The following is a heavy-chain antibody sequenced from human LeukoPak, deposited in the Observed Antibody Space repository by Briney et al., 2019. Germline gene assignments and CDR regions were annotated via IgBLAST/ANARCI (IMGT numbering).Heavy chain of an antibody. J-gene: IGHJ6*03. D-gene: IGHD4-23*01. CDR2: IYTSGST. Sequence: SETLSLTCTVSGGSISSYYWSWIRQPAGKGLEWIGRIYTSGSTNFNPSLQSRVTMLVDTSKNQFSLKLSSVTAADTAVYYCARSDHGTNSRYYYYYMDVWGKGTTVTICS. CDR3: ARSDHGTNSRYYYYYMDV. V-gene: IGHV4-4*07. CDR1: GGSISSYY.